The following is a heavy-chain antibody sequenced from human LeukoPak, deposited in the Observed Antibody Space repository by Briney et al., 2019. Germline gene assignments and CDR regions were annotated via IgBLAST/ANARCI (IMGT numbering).Heavy chain of an antibody. D-gene: IGHD3-16*01. J-gene: IGHJ4*02. V-gene: IGHV4-59*01. Sequence: SETLSLTCTVKGGSISSYYWSWFRQPPGKGLEWIGYIYYSGSTNYNPSLKSRVTISVDTSKNQFSLKLSSVTAADTAVYYCARGGPFMMGDVWGQGTLVTVSS. CDR3: ARGGPFMMGDV. CDR2: IYYSGST. CDR1: GGSISSYY.